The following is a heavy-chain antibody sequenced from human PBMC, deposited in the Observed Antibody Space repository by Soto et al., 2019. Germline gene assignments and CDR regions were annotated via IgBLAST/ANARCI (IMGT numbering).Heavy chain of an antibody. CDR2: ISGSGGDT. J-gene: IGHJ6*02. CDR3: AKDRDRSSWYYYYYGMDV. D-gene: IGHD6-13*01. CDR1: GFTFSSYA. Sequence: EVQLLESGGGLVQPGRSLRLSCAASGFTFSSYAMSWVRQAPGKWLEWVSAISGSGGDTYSADSVKGRFTISRDNSKNTLHLQMNSLRAEDTAVYYCAKDRDRSSWYYYYYGMDVWGQGTTVTVSS. V-gene: IGHV3-23*01.